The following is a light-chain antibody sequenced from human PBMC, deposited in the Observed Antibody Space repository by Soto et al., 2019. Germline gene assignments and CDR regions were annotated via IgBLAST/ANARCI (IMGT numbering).Light chain of an antibody. J-gene: IGKJ1*01. CDR1: QSLVHSDGNTY. CDR3: MQGISFT. Sequence: VLTQSPLSLPVTLGQPASISCRSSQSLVHSDGNTYLNWSQQRPGQAPRRLIYKASNRDSGVPDRFSGSGSGTYFTLTISKVEADDVGIYYCMQGISFTFGQGTKVDIK. CDR2: KAS. V-gene: IGKV2-30*02.